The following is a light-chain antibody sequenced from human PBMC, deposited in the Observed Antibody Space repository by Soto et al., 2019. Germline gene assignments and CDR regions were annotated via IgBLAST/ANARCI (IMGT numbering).Light chain of an antibody. Sequence: EIVLTQSPGTLSLSPGERATLSCRASQSVSSSYLAWYQQKPGQAPRLLIYGASSRATGIPDRCSGSGSGTDFTLTISSLEPEDFAVYYCRQYGSSPTYTFGQGTKLEIK. CDR2: GAS. V-gene: IGKV3-20*01. CDR1: QSVSSSY. J-gene: IGKJ2*01. CDR3: RQYGSSPTYT.